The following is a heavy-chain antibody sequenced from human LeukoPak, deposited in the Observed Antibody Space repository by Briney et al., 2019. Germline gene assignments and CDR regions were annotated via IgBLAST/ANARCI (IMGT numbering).Heavy chain of an antibody. V-gene: IGHV1-8*01. J-gene: IGHJ4*02. CDR1: GYTFTSYD. D-gene: IGHD6-19*01. Sequence: ASVKVSCKASGYTFTSYDINWVRQATGQGLEWMGWMNPNSGNTGYAQKFQGRVTITRNTSISTAYMELSSLRSEDTAVYYCAIRLGTGWYHFDYWGQGTLVTVSS. CDR2: MNPNSGNT. CDR3: AIRLGTGWYHFDY.